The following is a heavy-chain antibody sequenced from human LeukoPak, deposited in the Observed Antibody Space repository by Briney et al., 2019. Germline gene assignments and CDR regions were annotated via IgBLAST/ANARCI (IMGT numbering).Heavy chain of an antibody. CDR3: ARGSVFDY. D-gene: IGHD3-10*02. J-gene: IGHJ4*02. CDR1: GGSISSSSYY. V-gene: IGHV4-39*01. Sequence: SETLSLTCTVSGGSISSSSYYWGWIRQPPGKGLEWIGSIYYSGSTYYNPSLKSRVTISADTSKNQFSLKLSSVTAADTAVYYCARGSVFDYWGQGTLVTVSS. CDR2: IYYSGST.